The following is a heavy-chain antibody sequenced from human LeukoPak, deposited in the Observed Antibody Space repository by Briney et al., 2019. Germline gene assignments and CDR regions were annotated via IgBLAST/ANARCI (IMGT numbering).Heavy chain of an antibody. CDR2: IYTSGST. D-gene: IGHD5-18*01. V-gene: IGHV4-4*07. Sequence: SETLSLTCTVSGGSISSYYWSWIRQPAGKGLEWIGRIYTSGSTNYNPSLKSRVTVSIDTSKNQFSLKLNSVTAADTAVYYCARDRGYSYAFDYWGQGTLVTVSS. CDR1: GGSISSYY. CDR3: ARDRGYSYAFDY. J-gene: IGHJ4*02.